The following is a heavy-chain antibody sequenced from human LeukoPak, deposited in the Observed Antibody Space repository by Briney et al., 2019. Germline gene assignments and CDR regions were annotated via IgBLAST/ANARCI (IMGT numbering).Heavy chain of an antibody. CDR3: ARGDGWFGELLNFDN. Sequence: GGSLILSCAASGFTFRAYSMNWVRQAPGKGLEWVSYISSSSSTIYYADSVKGRFTISRDNAKNSLYLQMNSLRDEDTAVYYCARGDGWFGELLNFDNWGQGTLVTVSS. V-gene: IGHV3-48*02. D-gene: IGHD3-10*01. CDR2: ISSSSSTI. J-gene: IGHJ4*02. CDR1: GFTFRAYS.